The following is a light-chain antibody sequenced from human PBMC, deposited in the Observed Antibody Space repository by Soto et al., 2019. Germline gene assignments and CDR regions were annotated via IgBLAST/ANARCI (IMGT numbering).Light chain of an antibody. CDR2: DDN. J-gene: IGLJ1*01. CDR1: SSNIGGNS. Sequence: AAPGQKVTISCSGSSSNIGGNSVSWYQQLPGTAPKLLIYDDNKRPSGIPDRFSGSKSGTSATLGITGFQTGDEADYYCGSWDSSLSAYVFGTGTKVTVL. CDR3: GSWDSSLSAYV. V-gene: IGLV1-51*01.